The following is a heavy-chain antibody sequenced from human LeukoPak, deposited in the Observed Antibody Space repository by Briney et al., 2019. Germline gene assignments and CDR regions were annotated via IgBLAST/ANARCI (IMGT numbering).Heavy chain of an antibody. D-gene: IGHD3-10*01. V-gene: IGHV4-34*01. J-gene: IGHJ4*02. Sequence: SETLSLTCAVYGGSFSGYYWSWIRQPPGKGLEWIGEINHSGSTNYNPSLKSRVTISVDTSKNQFSLKLSSVTAADTAVYYCARHPEYGSGSYYRRYYFDYWGQGTLVTVSS. CDR2: INHSGST. CDR3: ARHPEYGSGSYYRRYYFDY. CDR1: GGSFSGYY.